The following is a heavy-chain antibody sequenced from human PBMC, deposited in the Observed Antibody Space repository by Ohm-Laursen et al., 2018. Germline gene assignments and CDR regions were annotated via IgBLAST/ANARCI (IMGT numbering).Heavy chain of an antibody. Sequence: SLRLSCAASGFTFSSYEMNWVRQAPGRGLEWASYISSSGSTIYYADSVKGRFTISRDNAKNSLYLQINSLRAEDTAVYYCATFYYDSSGYYGRGYFDYWGQGTLVTVSS. CDR2: ISSSGSTI. CDR1: GFTFSSYE. CDR3: ATFYYDSSGYYGRGYFDY. D-gene: IGHD3-22*01. J-gene: IGHJ4*02. V-gene: IGHV3-48*03.